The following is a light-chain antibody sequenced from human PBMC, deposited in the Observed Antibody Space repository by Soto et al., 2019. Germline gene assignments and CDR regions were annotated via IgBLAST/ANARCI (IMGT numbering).Light chain of an antibody. CDR1: SSDVGGYNY. CDR3: SSYAGSNNVV. Sequence: QSALTQPPSASGSPGQSVTISCTGTSSDVGGYNYVSWYQQHPGKAPKLMIYEVSKRPSGVPDRFSGSKSGNTASLTVSGLQAEEEADYYCSSYAGSNNVVFGGGTKLNVL. CDR2: EVS. V-gene: IGLV2-8*01. J-gene: IGLJ2*01.